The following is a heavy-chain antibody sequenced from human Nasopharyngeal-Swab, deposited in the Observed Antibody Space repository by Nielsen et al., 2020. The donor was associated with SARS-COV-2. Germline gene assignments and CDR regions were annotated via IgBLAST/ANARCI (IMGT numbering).Heavy chain of an antibody. J-gene: IGHJ5*02. CDR3: ARGHGVWFGEPDNWFDP. V-gene: IGHV3-9*01. CDR1: GFTFDDYA. CDR2: ISWNSGSI. Sequence: GGSLRLSCAASGFTFDDYAMHWVRQAPGKGLEWVSGISWNSGSIGYADSVKGRFTISRDNAKNSLYLQMNSLRAEDTAVYYCARGHGVWFGEPDNWFDPWGQGTLVTVSS. D-gene: IGHD3-10*01.